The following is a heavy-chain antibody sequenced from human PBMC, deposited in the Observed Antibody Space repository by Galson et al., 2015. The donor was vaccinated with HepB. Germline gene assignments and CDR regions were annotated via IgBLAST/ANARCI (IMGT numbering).Heavy chain of an antibody. CDR3: AKEWETYSSPAVYFDY. CDR1: GFTFSSYA. Sequence: SLRLSCAASGFTFSSYAMSWVRQAPGKGLEWVSAISGSGGSTYYADSVKGRFTISRDNSKNTLYLQMNSLRAEDTAVYYCAKEWETYSSPAVYFDYWGQGTQVTVSS. J-gene: IGHJ4*02. D-gene: IGHD6-13*01. V-gene: IGHV3-23*01. CDR2: ISGSGGST.